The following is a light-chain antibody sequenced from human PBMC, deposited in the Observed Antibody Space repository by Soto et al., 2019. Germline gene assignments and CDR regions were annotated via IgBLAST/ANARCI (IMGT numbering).Light chain of an antibody. Sequence: EIVMTQSLATLSVSPGERATLSCRASQSVNNNLAWYQQKPGQAPRLLIYGTSTRATGIPARFSGSGSGTEFTLTIRSLQSEDFAVYYCQQYNNWPRTFGQGTKGDIK. CDR2: GTS. V-gene: IGKV3-15*01. J-gene: IGKJ1*01. CDR3: QQYNNWPRT. CDR1: QSVNNN.